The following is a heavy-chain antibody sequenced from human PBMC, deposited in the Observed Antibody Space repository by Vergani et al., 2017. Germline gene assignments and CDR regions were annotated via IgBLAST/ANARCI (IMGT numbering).Heavy chain of an antibody. J-gene: IGHJ4*02. CDR1: GFPFSSYA. D-gene: IGHD3-22*01. V-gene: IGHV3-23*01. CDR2: ISRSGFNT. CDR3: AKDVLGDSSDLDS. Sequence: HLLESGGGLVQPGGSLRLSCAASGFPFSSYALTWVRQAPGKGLEWVSTISRSGFNTYYADSVKGRFTVSRDNSKNTLFLQMNSLRXGDTAVYYCAKDVLGDSSDLDSWGPGTLVTVSS.